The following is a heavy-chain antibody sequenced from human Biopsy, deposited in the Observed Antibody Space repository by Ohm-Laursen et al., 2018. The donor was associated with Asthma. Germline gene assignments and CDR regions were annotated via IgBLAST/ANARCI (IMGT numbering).Heavy chain of an antibody. Sequence: SVKVSCNASGYNFISFAIHWVRQAPGQRLEWMGWVNTGNGDTKYSQKFQGRVTITRDTSASTAYMELRSLRSEDTATYYCARTYYDFLTGQVKDVFGVW. J-gene: IGHJ3*01. CDR2: VNTGNGDT. CDR3: ARTYYDFLTGQVKDVFGV. CDR1: GYNFISFA. D-gene: IGHD3-9*01. V-gene: IGHV1-3*04.